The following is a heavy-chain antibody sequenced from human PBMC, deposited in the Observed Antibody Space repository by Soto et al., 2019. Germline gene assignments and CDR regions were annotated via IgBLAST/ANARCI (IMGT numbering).Heavy chain of an antibody. CDR2: IIPIFGTA. Sequence: SVKVSCKASGGTFSSYAISWVRQAPGQGLEWMGGIIPIFGTANYAQKFQGRVTITADESTSTAYMELSSLRSEDTAVYYCARLNGVWLLPHPKYYYYYYGMDVWGQGTTVTVS. CDR1: GGTFSSYA. D-gene: IGHD3-22*01. J-gene: IGHJ6*02. CDR3: ARLNGVWLLPHPKYYYYYYGMDV. V-gene: IGHV1-69*13.